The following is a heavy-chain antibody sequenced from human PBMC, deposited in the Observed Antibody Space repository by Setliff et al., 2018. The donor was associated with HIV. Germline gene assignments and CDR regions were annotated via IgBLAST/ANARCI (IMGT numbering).Heavy chain of an antibody. CDR1: GVTISSGGYY. Sequence: SETLSLTCIVSGVTISSGGYYWSWVRQHPGKGLEWIGYIYYSGSAYYNPSLQNRIDISVDASTNQFSLKLTSVTAADTAVYYCAMAVADRGVYYLDYWGQGTLVTVS. J-gene: IGHJ4*01. CDR2: IYYSGSA. V-gene: IGHV4-31*03. D-gene: IGHD6-19*01. CDR3: AMAVADRGVYYLDY.